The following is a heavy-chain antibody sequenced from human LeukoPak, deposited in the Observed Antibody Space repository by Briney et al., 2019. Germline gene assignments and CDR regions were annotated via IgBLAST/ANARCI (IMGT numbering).Heavy chain of an antibody. CDR3: ARDSVRFLAWQYVDY. D-gene: IGHD3-3*01. Sequence: PSETLSLTCAVYGGSFSGYYWSWIRQPPGKGLEWIGEINHSGSTNYNPSLKRRVTISVDTSKNQVSLKLSSVTAADPAVSYCARDSVRFLAWQYVDYWGQGTLVTVSS. CDR1: GGSFSGYY. J-gene: IGHJ4*02. V-gene: IGHV4-34*01. CDR2: INHSGST.